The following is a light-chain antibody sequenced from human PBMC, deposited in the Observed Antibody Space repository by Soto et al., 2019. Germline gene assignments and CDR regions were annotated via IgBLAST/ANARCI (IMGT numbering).Light chain of an antibody. V-gene: IGKV3-15*01. J-gene: IGKJ4*01. Sequence: DIVMTQSPATLSVSPVERATVSFRASQSVSSNLAWYQQKPGQAPRLLIYGASTRATGIPARFSGSGSGTEFILTISSLQSEDSAVYYCQQYDVWPALTFGGGTKVDI. CDR1: QSVSSN. CDR3: QQYDVWPALT. CDR2: GAS.